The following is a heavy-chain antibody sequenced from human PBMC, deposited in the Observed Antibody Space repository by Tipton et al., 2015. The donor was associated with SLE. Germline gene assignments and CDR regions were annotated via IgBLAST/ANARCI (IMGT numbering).Heavy chain of an antibody. CDR3: AREEVGVFDY. CDR2: VYYTGNT. CDR1: GDSISSSSYY. J-gene: IGHJ4*02. D-gene: IGHD3-10*01. Sequence: TLSLTCIVSGDSISSSSYYWGWIRQPPGKGLEWVGTVYYTGNTFYNPSLKSRVTILVDTSKNQFSLKLSSVTAADTAVYYCAREEVGVFDYWGQGTLVTVSS. V-gene: IGHV4-39*07.